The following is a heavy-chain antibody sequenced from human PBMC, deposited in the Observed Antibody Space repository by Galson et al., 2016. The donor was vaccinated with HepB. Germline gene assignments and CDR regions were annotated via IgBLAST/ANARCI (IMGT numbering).Heavy chain of an antibody. J-gene: IGHJ4*02. CDR3: AGGGGSYYVFDY. CDR2: IDPSDSYT. Sequence: QSGAEVKKPGESLRISCQGSTVNFIRYWISWVRQMPGKGLEWMGRIDPSDSYTKYSPSFQGHVTFSLDKSISTAYLQWSSLKASDTAVYYCAGGGGSYYVFDYWGQGTLVTVSS. D-gene: IGHD1-26*01. V-gene: IGHV5-10-1*01. CDR1: TVNFIRYW.